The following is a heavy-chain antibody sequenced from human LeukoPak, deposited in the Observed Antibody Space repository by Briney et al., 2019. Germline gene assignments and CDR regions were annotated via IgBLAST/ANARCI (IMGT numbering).Heavy chain of an antibody. V-gene: IGHV3-74*01. J-gene: IGHJ3*02. D-gene: IGHD1-7*01. CDR2: VNTDGTSS. CDR1: GFTFSSHG. Sequence: PGGSLRLSCAASGFTFSSHGMHWVRQAPGKGLVWVAHVNTDGTSSSYVDSVKGRFTISRDNAKNTLYLQMNSLRAEDTAVYYCARDSPNYSKGAIDIWGQGTMVTASS. CDR3: ARDSPNYSKGAIDI.